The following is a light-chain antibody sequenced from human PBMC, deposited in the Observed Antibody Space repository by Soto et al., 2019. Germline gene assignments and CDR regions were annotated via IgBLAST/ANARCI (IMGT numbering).Light chain of an antibody. J-gene: IGKJ5*01. Sequence: DIQLTQSPSTLSASVGERVTITCLASQTVNTWLAWCQHKPGKAPKLLIHAASSLQSGVPSRFSGSGYGTDFTLTISSLQPEDFATYYRQQANSFPITFGQGTRLENK. CDR3: QQANSFPIT. CDR1: QTVNTW. CDR2: AAS. V-gene: IGKV1-12*01.